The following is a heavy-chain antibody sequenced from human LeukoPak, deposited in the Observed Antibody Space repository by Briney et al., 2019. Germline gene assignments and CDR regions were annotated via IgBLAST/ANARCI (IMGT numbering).Heavy chain of an antibody. D-gene: IGHD2-15*01. Sequence: PGGSLRLSCAASGFTFSSYWMSWVRQAPGEGLEWVANVKQDGSEKYYVDSVKGRFTISRDNAKNSLYLQMNSLRAEDTAVYYCARDTFLYCSGGSCYSPFDYWGQGTLVTVSS. CDR1: GFTFSSYW. CDR3: ARDTFLYCSGGSCYSPFDY. J-gene: IGHJ4*02. CDR2: VKQDGSEK. V-gene: IGHV3-7*03.